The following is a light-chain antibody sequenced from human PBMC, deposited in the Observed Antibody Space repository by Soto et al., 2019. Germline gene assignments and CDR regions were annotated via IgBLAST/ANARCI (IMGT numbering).Light chain of an antibody. Sequence: DIQMTQSPFTLSASVGDRVTITCRASQSISSGLAWYQQKPGKAPKLLIYKASSLESGVPSRFSGSGSGTEFTLTISSLQPDDFATYYCQQYNSYRAFGQGTKVEIK. CDR2: KAS. CDR3: QQYNSYRA. V-gene: IGKV1-5*03. J-gene: IGKJ1*01. CDR1: QSISSG.